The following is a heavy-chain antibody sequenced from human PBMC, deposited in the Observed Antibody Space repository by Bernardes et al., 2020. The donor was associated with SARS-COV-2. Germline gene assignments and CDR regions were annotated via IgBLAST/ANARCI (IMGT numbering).Heavy chain of an antibody. J-gene: IGHJ3*02. V-gene: IGHV3-53*01. Sequence: GGSLRLSCAASGFAVSSNYISWVRQAPGEGLEWVSIIYSGGKTYYADSVKGRFTISRDNAKNTLFLQMNSLRAEDMAVYYCARVLIATTEDAFDIWGQGTMVTVSS. CDR3: ARVLIATTEDAFDI. CDR1: GFAVSSNY. CDR2: IYSGGKT. D-gene: IGHD1-26*01.